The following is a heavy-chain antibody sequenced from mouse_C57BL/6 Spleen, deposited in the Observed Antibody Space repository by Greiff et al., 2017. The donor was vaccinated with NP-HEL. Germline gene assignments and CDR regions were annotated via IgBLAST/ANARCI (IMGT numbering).Heavy chain of an antibody. CDR3: ARRQLRRRYYAMDD. D-gene: IGHD3-2*02. V-gene: IGHV1-69*01. CDR2: IDPSDSYT. Sequence: QVQLQQPGAELVMPGASVKLSCKASGYTFTSYWMHWVKQRPGQGLEWIGEIDPSDSYTNYNQKFKGKSTLTVDKSSSTAYMQLSSLTSEDSAVYYCARRQLRRRYYAMDDWGQGTSVTVSS. J-gene: IGHJ4*01. CDR1: GYTFTSYW.